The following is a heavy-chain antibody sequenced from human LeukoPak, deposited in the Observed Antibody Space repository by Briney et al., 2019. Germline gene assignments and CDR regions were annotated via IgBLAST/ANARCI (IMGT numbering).Heavy chain of an antibody. CDR2: INSDGSST. CDR3: ATIIYYDSSGLDY. J-gene: IGHJ4*02. V-gene: IGHV3-74*01. D-gene: IGHD3-22*01. CDR1: GFTLSNYW. Sequence: RGSLRLSCAASGFTLSNYWMHWVRQAPGKGLLWVSRINSDGSSTSYADSVKGRFTISRDNAKNTLYLQMNSLGAEDTAVYYCATIIYYDSSGLDYWGQGTLVTVSS.